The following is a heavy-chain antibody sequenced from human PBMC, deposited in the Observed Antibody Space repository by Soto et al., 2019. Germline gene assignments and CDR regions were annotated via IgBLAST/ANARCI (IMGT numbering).Heavy chain of an antibody. Sequence: GRSLRLSGAAPGESLRSGGMHWVRQFSDKGREWVAVIWYDARNTHYADSAKGRFTISTDNSKNTLYLQMNSLRAVDTVVYYCARALEVWGQGTTVTVS. CDR2: IWYDARNT. CDR3: ARALEV. V-gene: IGHV3-33*01. CDR1: GESLRSGG. J-gene: IGHJ6*02.